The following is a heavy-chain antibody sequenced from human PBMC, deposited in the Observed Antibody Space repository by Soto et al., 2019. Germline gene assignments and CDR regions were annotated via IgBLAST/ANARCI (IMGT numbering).Heavy chain of an antibody. D-gene: IGHD3-9*01. Sequence: ALVKVSCKAPGGTFSSYTISWVRQAPGQGLEWMGRIIPILGIANYAQKFQGRVTITADKSTSTAYMELSSLRSEDTAVYYCARDGHCYILTGYPPPRIGFHIAGRGSVVTVSS. V-gene: IGHV1-69*04. CDR3: ARDGHCYILTGYPPPRIGFHI. CDR1: GGTFSSYT. J-gene: IGHJ3*02. CDR2: IIPILGIA.